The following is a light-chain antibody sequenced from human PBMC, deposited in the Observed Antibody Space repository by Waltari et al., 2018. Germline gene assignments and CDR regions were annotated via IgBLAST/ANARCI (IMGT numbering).Light chain of an antibody. Sequence: DIVMTQSPASLAVSLGERATINCKSSPSVLYSSNNKNYLAWYQQKPGQPPKLLIYWASTRESGVPDRFSGSGSGTDFTLTINSLQAEDVAVYYCQQYYNTPFTFAPGTKVEFK. J-gene: IGKJ3*01. CDR1: PSVLYSSNNKNY. CDR3: QQYYNTPFT. V-gene: IGKV4-1*01. CDR2: WAS.